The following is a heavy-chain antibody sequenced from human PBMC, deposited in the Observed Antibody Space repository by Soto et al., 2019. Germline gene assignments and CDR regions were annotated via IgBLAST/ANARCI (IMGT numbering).Heavy chain of an antibody. Sequence: QVQLQESGPGLVKPSQTLSLTCTVSGGSISSGGYYWSWIRQHPGKGLEWIGYIYYSGSTYYNPSLKSRVTISVDTSKNQFSLKLSSVPAADTAVYYCARTVTERFLEWLLNLGWFDPWGQGTLVTVSS. D-gene: IGHD3-3*01. V-gene: IGHV4-31*03. CDR2: IYYSGST. CDR3: ARTVTERFLEWLLNLGWFDP. CDR1: GGSISSGGYY. J-gene: IGHJ5*02.